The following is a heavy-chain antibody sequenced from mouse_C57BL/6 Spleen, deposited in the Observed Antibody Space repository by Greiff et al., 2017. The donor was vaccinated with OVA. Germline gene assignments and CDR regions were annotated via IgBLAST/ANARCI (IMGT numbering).Heavy chain of an antibody. CDR3: AREQGLYYFDY. D-gene: IGHD3-3*01. V-gene: IGHV3-6*01. J-gene: IGHJ2*01. Sequence: EVKLQESGPGLVKPSQSLSLTCSVTGYSITSGYYWNWIRQFPGNKLEWMGYISYDGSNNYNPSLKNRISITRDTSKNQFFLKLNSVTTEDTATYYCAREQGLYYFDYWGQGTTLTVSS. CDR1: GYSITSGYY. CDR2: ISYDGSN.